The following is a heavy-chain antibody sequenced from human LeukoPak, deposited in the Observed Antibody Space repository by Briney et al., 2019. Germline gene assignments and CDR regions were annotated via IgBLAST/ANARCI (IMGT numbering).Heavy chain of an antibody. V-gene: IGHV4-34*01. CDR2: INHSGST. D-gene: IGHD5-12*01. CDR3: ARGLPSGYDPYFDC. CDR1: GGSFSGYY. J-gene: IGHJ4*02. Sequence: TSETLSLTCAVYGGSFSGYYWSWIRQPQGKGLEWIGEINHSGSTNYNPSLKSRVTISVDTSKNQFSLKLSSVTAADTAVCYCARGLPSGYDPYFDCWGQGTLVTVSS.